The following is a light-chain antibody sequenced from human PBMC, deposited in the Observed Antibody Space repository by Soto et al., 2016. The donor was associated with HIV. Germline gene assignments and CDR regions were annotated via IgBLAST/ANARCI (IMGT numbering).Light chain of an antibody. V-gene: IGLV3-1*01. CDR1: NLGNKY. Sequence: SYQLTQPPSVSVSPGQTTSITCSGNNLGNKYVHWYQQRPGQSPVLVIYQNKKRPLGIPERFSASMSGNTATLSIAGTQAMDEAGYYCQSYDTSTADVVFGGGTKLTVL. CDR3: QSYDTSTADVV. CDR2: QNK. J-gene: IGLJ2*01.